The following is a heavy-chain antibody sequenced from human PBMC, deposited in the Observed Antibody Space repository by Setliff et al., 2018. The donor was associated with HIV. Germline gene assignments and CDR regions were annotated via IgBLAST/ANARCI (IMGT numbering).Heavy chain of an antibody. CDR1: GYSISSGYY. Sequence: PSETLSLTCAVSGYSISSGYYWGWIRQPPGKGLEWIGSIHQSGSTYYNPSLKSRVTISVDTSKNQFSLKLSSVTAADTAVYYCARVKVITMVRGGPTFDYWGQGTLVTAPQ. J-gene: IGHJ4*02. D-gene: IGHD3-10*01. CDR2: IHQSGST. V-gene: IGHV4-38-2*01. CDR3: ARVKVITMVRGGPTFDY.